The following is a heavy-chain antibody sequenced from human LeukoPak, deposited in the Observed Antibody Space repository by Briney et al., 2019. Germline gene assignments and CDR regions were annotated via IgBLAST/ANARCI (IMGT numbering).Heavy chain of an antibody. CDR2: IYYSGSP. J-gene: IGHJ4*02. D-gene: IGHD3-22*01. V-gene: IGHV4-39*07. CDR3: ARAGDYYDSSGYYYFDY. CDR1: GGSISSSSYY. Sequence: SETLSLTCTVSGGSISSSSYYWGWIRQPPGKGLEWIGSIYYSGSPYYNPSLKSRVTISVDASKNQFSLKLSSVTAADTAVYYCARAGDYYDSSGYYYFDYWGQGTLVTVSS.